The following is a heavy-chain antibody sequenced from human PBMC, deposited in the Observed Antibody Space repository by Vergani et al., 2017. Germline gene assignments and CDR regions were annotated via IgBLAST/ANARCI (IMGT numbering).Heavy chain of an antibody. CDR2: IYYSGST. D-gene: IGHD2-21*01. CDR3: ARVLRVSRKDVEPPEEDKKTWWWRNRHKTGSGTDY. Sequence: QVQLQESGPGLVKPSETLSLTCTVSGGSISSYYWSWIRQPPGKGLEWIGYIYYSGSTNYNPSLKSRVTISVDTSKNQFSLKLSSVTAADTAVYYCARVLRVSRKDVEPPEEDKKTWWWRNRHKTGSGTDYWGQGTLVTVSS. CDR1: GGSISSYY. V-gene: IGHV4-59*01. J-gene: IGHJ4*02.